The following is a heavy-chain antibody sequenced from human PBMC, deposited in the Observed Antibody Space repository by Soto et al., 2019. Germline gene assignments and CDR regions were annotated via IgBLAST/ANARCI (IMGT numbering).Heavy chain of an antibody. CDR2: IYYSGST. V-gene: IGHV4-39*01. CDR1: GGSISSSSYY. CDR3: ALWLGGPIDAFDI. Sequence: QLQLQESGPGLVKPSETLSLTCTVSGGSISSSSYYWGWIRQPPGKGLEWIGSIYYSGSTYYNPSLKSLVTISVDTSKNQFSLKLSPVTAADTAVYYCALWLGGPIDAFDIWGQGTMVTVSS. D-gene: IGHD3-22*01. J-gene: IGHJ3*02.